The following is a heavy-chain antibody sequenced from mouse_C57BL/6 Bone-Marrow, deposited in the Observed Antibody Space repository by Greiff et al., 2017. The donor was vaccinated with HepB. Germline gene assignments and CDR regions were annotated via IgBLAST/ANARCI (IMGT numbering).Heavy chain of an antibody. CDR2: SRNKANDYTT. CDR1: GFTFSDFY. D-gene: IGHD2-5*01. V-gene: IGHV7-1*01. J-gene: IGHJ1*03. CDR3: ARDAEYSNSYWYFDV. Sequence: EVKVVESGGGLVQSGRSLRLSCATSGFTFSDFYMEWVRQAPGKGLEWIAASRNKANDYTTEYSANVKGRFIVSRDTSQSILYLQMKALRAEDTAIYYCARDAEYSNSYWYFDVWGTGTTVTVSS.